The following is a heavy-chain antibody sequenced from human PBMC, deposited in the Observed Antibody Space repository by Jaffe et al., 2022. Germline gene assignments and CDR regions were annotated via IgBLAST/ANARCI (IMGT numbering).Heavy chain of an antibody. CDR1: GYSISSGYY. J-gene: IGHJ3*02. CDR3: AGRDYGDYSVAFDI. V-gene: IGHV4-38-2*01. CDR2: IYHSGST. Sequence: QVQLQESGPGLVKPSETLSLTCAVSGYSISSGYYWGWIRQPPGKGLEWIGSIYHSGSTYYNPSLKSRVTISVDTSKNQFSLKLSSVTAADTAVYYCAGRDYGDYSVAFDIWGQGTMVTVSS. D-gene: IGHD4-17*01.